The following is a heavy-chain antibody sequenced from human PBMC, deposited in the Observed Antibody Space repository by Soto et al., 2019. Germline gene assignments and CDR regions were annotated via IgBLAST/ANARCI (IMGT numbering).Heavy chain of an antibody. J-gene: IGHJ3*02. D-gene: IGHD2-2*01. CDR2: ISGSGGST. Sequence: GESLKISCAASGFTFSSYAMSWVRQAPGKGLEWVSAISGSGGSTYYADSVKGRFTISRDNSKNTLYLQMNSLRAEDTAVYYCAKVPAAIGAFDIWGQGTMVTVSS. CDR1: GFTFSSYA. CDR3: AKVPAAIGAFDI. V-gene: IGHV3-23*01.